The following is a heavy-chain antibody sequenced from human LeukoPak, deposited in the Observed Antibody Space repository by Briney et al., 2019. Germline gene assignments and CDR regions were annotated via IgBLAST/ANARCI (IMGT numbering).Heavy chain of an antibody. J-gene: IGHJ4*02. CDR1: GFTFSNYW. V-gene: IGHV3-74*01. Sequence: SGGSLRLSCAASGFTFSNYWMHWVRQVPGKGLVCVSRINIDGTSTSHADSVKGRFTISRDNSKNTLYLQMNSLRAEDTAVYYCAKTVSWYEGIFDYWGQGTLVTVSS. CDR2: INIDGTST. D-gene: IGHD6-13*01. CDR3: AKTVSWYEGIFDY.